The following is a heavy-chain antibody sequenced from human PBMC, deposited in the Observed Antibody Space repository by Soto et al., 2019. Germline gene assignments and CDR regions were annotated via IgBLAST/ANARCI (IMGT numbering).Heavy chain of an antibody. V-gene: IGHV3-23*01. Sequence: EVQLLESGGGLVQPGGSLRLSCAASGFTFSTYAMNWVRQAPGKGLEWVSVISGRGGDTYYADSVKGRFTISRDNSKNTLYVQMNRLRVEDTAVYYCVKDREVATTRTVHFDYWGQGTLVTVSS. CDR1: GFTFSTYA. D-gene: IGHD5-12*01. J-gene: IGHJ4*02. CDR3: VKDREVATTRTVHFDY. CDR2: ISGRGGDT.